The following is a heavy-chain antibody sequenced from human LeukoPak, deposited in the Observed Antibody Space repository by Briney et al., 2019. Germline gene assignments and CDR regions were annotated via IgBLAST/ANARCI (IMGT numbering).Heavy chain of an antibody. J-gene: IGHJ4*02. CDR2: THPGDSDT. Sequence: GESLKISCKGSGYIFTTYWIGWVRQMTGKGLEWMGITHPGDSDTRYSPSFQGQVTISADKSISTAYLQWSSLKASDTAMYYCARGDYGDFRVFYTLFDYWGQGTLVTVSS. V-gene: IGHV5-51*01. D-gene: IGHD4-17*01. CDR1: GYIFTTYW. CDR3: ARGDYGDFRVFYTLFDY.